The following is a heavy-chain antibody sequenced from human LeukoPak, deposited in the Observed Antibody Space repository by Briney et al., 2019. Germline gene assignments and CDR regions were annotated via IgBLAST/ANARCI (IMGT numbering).Heavy chain of an antibody. Sequence: ASVKVSCKASGYTFTSYDINWVRQATGQGLEWMGWMNPNSGNTGYAQKFQGRVTMTRNTSISTAYMELSSLRSEDTAVYYCVRVRRPRLQSMGDFDYWGQGTLVTVSS. V-gene: IGHV1-8*01. J-gene: IGHJ4*02. D-gene: IGHD4-11*01. CDR3: VRVRRPRLQSMGDFDY. CDR1: GYTFTSYD. CDR2: MNPNSGNT.